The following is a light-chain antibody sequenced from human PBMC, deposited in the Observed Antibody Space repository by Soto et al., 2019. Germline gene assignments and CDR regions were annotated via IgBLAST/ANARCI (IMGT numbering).Light chain of an antibody. V-gene: IGLV1-40*01. CDR3: QSYDSSLSGWV. CDR2: GNN. CDR1: SSNFGAGYD. J-gene: IGLJ2*01. Sequence: QSVLTQPPSVSGAPGQRVTISCTGSSSNFGAGYDVHWYQQIPGTAPKLLIHGNNNRPSGVPDRFSGSKSGTSASLAITGLQADDEADYYCQSYDSSLSGWVFGGGTKLTVL.